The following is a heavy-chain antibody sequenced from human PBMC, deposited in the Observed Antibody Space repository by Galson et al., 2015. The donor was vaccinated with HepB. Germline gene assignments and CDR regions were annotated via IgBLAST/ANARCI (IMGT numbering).Heavy chain of an antibody. V-gene: IGHV3-64*01. CDR2: ISSNGGST. D-gene: IGHD1-26*01. CDR1: GFTFSSYA. J-gene: IGHJ3*02. Sequence: RLSCAASGFTFSSYAMHWVRQAPGKGLEYVSAISSNGGSTYYANSVKGRFTISRDNSKNTLYLQMGSLRAEDMAVYYCAGRVGATGRGAFDIWGQGTMVTVSS. CDR3: AGRVGATGRGAFDI.